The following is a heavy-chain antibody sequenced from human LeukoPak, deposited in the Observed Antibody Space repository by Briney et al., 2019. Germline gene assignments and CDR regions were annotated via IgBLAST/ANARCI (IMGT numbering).Heavy chain of an antibody. CDR3: AKFITGTFGSYGMDV. CDR1: GFTFSSYA. V-gene: IGHV3-23*01. D-gene: IGHD1-7*01. CDR2: ISGSGGST. Sequence: GGSLRLSCAASGFTFSSYAMSWVRLAPGKGLEWVSAISGSGGSTYYADSVKGRFTISRDNSKNTLYLQMNSLRAEDTAVYYCAKFITGTFGSYGMDVWGQGTTVTVSS. J-gene: IGHJ6*02.